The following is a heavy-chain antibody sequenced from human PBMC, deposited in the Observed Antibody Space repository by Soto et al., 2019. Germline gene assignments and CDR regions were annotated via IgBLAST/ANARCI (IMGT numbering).Heavy chain of an antibody. CDR2: IYYSGST. D-gene: IGHD2-15*01. CDR3: ARDAGGPYDH. Sequence: LETLSLTCTVSGAPITINYWSWIRQAPGKGLEWIGYIYYSGSTTYNPSLKSRVTMSADTSKDQFSLKLNSVTAADTAVYYCARDAGGPYDHWGPGTLVTVSS. CDR1: GAPITINY. J-gene: IGHJ4*01. V-gene: IGHV4-59*01.